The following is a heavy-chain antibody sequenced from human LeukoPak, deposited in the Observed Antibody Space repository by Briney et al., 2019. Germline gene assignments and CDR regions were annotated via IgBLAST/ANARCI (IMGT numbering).Heavy chain of an antibody. CDR3: ARGRIGERGYSFGEGGWTIDY. CDR2: IWYDGSNK. Sequence: PGRSLRLSCAASGFTFSSYGMHWVRQAPGKGLEWVAVIWYDGSNKYYADSVKGRFTISRDNSKNTLYLQMNSLRAEDTAVYYCARGRIGERGYSFGEGGWTIDYWGQGTLVTVSS. V-gene: IGHV3-33*01. J-gene: IGHJ4*02. D-gene: IGHD5-18*01. CDR1: GFTFSSYG.